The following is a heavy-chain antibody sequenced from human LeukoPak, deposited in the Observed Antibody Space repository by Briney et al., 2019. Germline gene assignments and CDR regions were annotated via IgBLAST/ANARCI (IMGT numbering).Heavy chain of an antibody. CDR3: ARETYYYDSSGPNWFDP. Sequence: SETLSLTCTVSGGSISSSSYYWGWIRQPPGKGLEWIGSIYYSGSTYYNPSLKGRVTISVDTSKNQFSLKLSSVTAADTAVYYCARETYYYDSSGPNWFDPWGQGTLVTVSS. D-gene: IGHD3-22*01. J-gene: IGHJ5*02. V-gene: IGHV4-39*07. CDR1: GGSISSSSYY. CDR2: IYYSGST.